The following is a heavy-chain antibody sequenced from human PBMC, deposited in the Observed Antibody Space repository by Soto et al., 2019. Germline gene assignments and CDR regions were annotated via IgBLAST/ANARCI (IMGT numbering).Heavy chain of an antibody. CDR2: ITADGGT. V-gene: IGHV3-23*01. D-gene: IGHD2-15*01. CDR1: GFTVSSHA. J-gene: IGHJ3*02. CDR3: APHVYCSGGSCQYDAFAI. Sequence: EVQVLESGGGLVQPGGSLRLSCEGSGFTVSSHAMTWIRQAPGKGPEWVSTITADGGTYYAESVKGRFAMSRDTSESTLYLQMNSLGAEDTAAYYCAPHVYCSGGSCQYDAFAIRGQGTMVTVSS.